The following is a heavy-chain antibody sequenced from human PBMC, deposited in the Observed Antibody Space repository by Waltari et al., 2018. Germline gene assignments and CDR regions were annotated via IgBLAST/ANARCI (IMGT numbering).Heavy chain of an antibody. J-gene: IGHJ6*02. D-gene: IGHD3-3*01. Sequence: QVQVVESGGGVVQPGTSLRLSCETSGFMFSGHGMHWVRQAPGRGLEWVGVIWYDGSATFYADSVRGRFTISRDNAKNTLYLQMNTLTAEDAGMYYCARDRSFWSGYHAMDVWGQGTSVTVSS. CDR2: IWYDGSAT. CDR3: ARDRSFWSGYHAMDV. CDR1: GFMFSGHG. V-gene: IGHV3-33*01.